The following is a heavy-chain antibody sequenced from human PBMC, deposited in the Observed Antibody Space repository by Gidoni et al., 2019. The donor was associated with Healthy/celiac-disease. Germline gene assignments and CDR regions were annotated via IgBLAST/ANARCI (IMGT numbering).Heavy chain of an antibody. J-gene: IGHJ4*02. CDR3: ARADGDYGEGFDY. CDR2: ISSSSSTI. CDR1: GFPFSSYS. V-gene: IGHV3-48*04. Sequence: EVQLVESGGGLVQPGGSLRLSCAASGFPFSSYSMNWVRQAPGKGLEWVSYISSSSSTIYYADSVKGRFTISRDNAKNSLYLQMNSLRAEDTAVYYCARADGDYGEGFDYWGQGTLVTVSS. D-gene: IGHD4-17*01.